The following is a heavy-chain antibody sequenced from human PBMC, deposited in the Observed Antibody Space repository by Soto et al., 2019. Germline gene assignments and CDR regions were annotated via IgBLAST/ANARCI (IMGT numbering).Heavy chain of an antibody. V-gene: IGHV3-74*01. CDR1: GFTFGTYW. CDR2: IHSDASQT. Sequence: EVQLVESGGGLVQPGGSLRLSCAASGFTFGTYWMHWIRQVPGKGLEWVSRIHSDASQTYFADSVKYRFTISRHNAKNTLHLEMNSLRAEDTAVYYCSSYDHCITTSCYGNWFNTWGQGALVTVSS. J-gene: IGHJ5*02. D-gene: IGHD2-2*01. CDR3: SSYDHCITTSCYGNWFNT.